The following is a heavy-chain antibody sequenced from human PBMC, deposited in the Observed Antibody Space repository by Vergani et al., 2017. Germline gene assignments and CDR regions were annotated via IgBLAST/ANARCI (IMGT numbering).Heavy chain of an antibody. V-gene: IGHV3-9*01. CDR3: ARVIRPSSTSLYFDY. J-gene: IGHJ4*02. CDR1: GITFWKFG. CDR2: ISWNSGAV. D-gene: IGHD2-2*01. Sequence: EVQLLESGGGLAQPGGSLRLSCEASGITFWKFGMHWVRQGPGKGLEWVSGISWNSGAVDYADSVRGRFTISRDNAKNSLFLEMNSLRFEDTAVYYCARVIRPSSTSLYFDYWGQGTLVTVSS.